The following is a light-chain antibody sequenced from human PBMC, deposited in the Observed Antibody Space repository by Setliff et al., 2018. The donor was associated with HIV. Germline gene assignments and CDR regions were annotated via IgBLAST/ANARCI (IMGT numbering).Light chain of an antibody. J-gene: IGLJ1*01. CDR3: SSYTGSNTYI. CDR2: DVS. Sequence: QSVLTQPASVSGSPGQSITISCTGTSSDVGDYNYVSWSQQHPGKAPKLMIYDVSKRPSGVSNRFSGAKSGNTASLTISGLQAEDEADYYCSSYTGSNTYIFGSG. CDR1: SSDVGDYNY. V-gene: IGLV2-14*01.